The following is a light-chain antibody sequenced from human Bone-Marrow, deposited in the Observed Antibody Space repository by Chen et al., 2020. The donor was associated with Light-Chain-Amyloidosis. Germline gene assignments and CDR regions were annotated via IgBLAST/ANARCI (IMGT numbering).Light chain of an antibody. CDR2: EVT. V-gene: IGLV2-14*01. CDR3: ISYTITNTLV. J-gene: IGLJ1*01. Sequence: QSALTQPASVSGSPGQSITISCTGTSSDVGGDNHVSLYQQHPDKAPKLMIYEVTNRPSWVPDRFSGSKSDNTASLTISGLQTEDEADYFSISYTITNTLVFGTGTRVTVL. CDR1: SSDVGGDNH.